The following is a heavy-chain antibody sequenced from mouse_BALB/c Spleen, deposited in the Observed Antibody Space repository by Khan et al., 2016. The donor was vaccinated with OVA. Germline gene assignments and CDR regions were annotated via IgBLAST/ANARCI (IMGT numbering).Heavy chain of an antibody. CDR2: INPTSGYT. CDR3: ARDRIDY. CDR1: GYTFSSYW. Sequence: QVQLKQSGAEQAKPGASVKMSCKTSGYTFSSYWMHWVKQRPGQGLEWIGYINPTSGYTEYNEKFKDKGTLSADKSSSTAYMQLTSLTSEDSAVYYCARDRIDYWGQGTTLTVSS. V-gene: IGHV1-7*01. J-gene: IGHJ2*01.